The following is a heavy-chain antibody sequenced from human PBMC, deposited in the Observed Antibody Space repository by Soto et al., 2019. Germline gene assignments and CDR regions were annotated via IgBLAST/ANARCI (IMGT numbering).Heavy chain of an antibody. J-gene: IGHJ4*02. CDR3: AKTMAH. CDR2: IDPSGSPV. V-gene: IGHV3-11*01. CDR1: GFTFSDFS. Sequence: QVQLVESGGGLVKPGESLRLSCAASGFTFSDFSMNWVRQAPGKGLEWVSYIDPSGSPVYYTDSVKGRFTISRDNAKNSLYLRRNSRGAEAPAIYYCAKTMAHWGQETLVTVSS.